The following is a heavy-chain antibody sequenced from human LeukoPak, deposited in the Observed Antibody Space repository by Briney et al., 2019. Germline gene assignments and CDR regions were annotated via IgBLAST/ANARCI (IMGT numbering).Heavy chain of an antibody. CDR3: AREMDYYDSSGYGY. Sequence: ASVKVSCKASGYTFSSHYMHWVRQAPGQELEWMGIINPSGSSASYAQKFQGRVTMTRDMSTSTVYMELSSLRSEDTAVYYCAREMDYYDSSGYGYWGQGTLVTVSS. CDR2: INPSGSSA. CDR1: GYTFSSHY. J-gene: IGHJ4*02. V-gene: IGHV1-46*01. D-gene: IGHD3-22*01.